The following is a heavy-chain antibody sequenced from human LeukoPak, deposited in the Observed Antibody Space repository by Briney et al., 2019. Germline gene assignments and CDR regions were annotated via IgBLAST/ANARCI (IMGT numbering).Heavy chain of an antibody. J-gene: IGHJ4*02. Sequence: HPGGSLRLTCAASGFTFSSYWMTWVRQAPGKGLEWVANIKYGGSEKYYADSVKGRFTISRDNSKNTLSLQMNSLRAEDTAVYYCAKDGWYGDYVVYWGQGTLVTVSS. CDR2: IKYGGSEK. V-gene: IGHV3-7*05. D-gene: IGHD6-19*01. CDR1: GFTFSSYW. CDR3: AKDGWYGDYVVY.